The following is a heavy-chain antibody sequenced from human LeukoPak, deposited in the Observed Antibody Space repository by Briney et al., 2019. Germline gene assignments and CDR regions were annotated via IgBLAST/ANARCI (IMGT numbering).Heavy chain of an antibody. CDR3: ASGGSYFGC. CDR1: GFTFSSYW. V-gene: IGHV3-7*05. CDR2: IKQDGSEK. J-gene: IGHJ4*02. Sequence: GGSLRLSCEGSGFTFSSYWMSWVRQAPGKGLEWVANIKQDGSEKYYVDSVKGRFTISRDNAKNSLFLQTNSLRADDTAVYYCASGGSYFGCWGQGTLVTVSS.